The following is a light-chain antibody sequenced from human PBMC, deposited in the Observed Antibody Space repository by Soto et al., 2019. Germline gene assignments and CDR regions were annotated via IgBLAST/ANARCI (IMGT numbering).Light chain of an antibody. CDR2: GAS. Sequence: EIVMAQSPAALSLSRGERAARPCRASQSVNSNLAWYQQKAGQAPRLLIYGASSRATGIPDRFSGSGSGTDFTLTISRLEPEDFAVYYCQQYGSSPSWTFGQGTKVDIK. J-gene: IGKJ1*01. V-gene: IGKV3-20*01. CDR1: QSVNSN. CDR3: QQYGSSPSWT.